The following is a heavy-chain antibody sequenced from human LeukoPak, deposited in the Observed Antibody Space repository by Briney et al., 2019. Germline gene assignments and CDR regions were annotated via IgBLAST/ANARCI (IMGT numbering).Heavy chain of an antibody. V-gene: IGHV3-66*04. CDR2: IYSGGST. CDR3: ARLGADSSGHFDY. Sequence: PGGSLRLSCAASGFTVSSNYMSWVRQAPGKGLEWVSVIYSGGSTYYADSVKGRFTISRDNSKNTLYLQMNSLRAEDTAVYYCARLGADSSGHFDYWGQGTLVTVSS. J-gene: IGHJ4*02. D-gene: IGHD6-19*01. CDR1: GFTVSSNY.